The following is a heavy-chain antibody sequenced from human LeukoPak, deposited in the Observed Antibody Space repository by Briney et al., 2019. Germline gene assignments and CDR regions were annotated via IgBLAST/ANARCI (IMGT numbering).Heavy chain of an antibody. Sequence: PGRSLRLSCTASGFTFGDYAMSWFRQAPGKGLEWVGFIRSKAYGGTTEYAASVKGRFTISRDDSKSIAYLQMNSLKTEDTAVYYCTRDADMVRGVQPFDYWGQGTLVTVFS. CDR2: IRSKAYGGTT. CDR3: TRDADMVRGVQPFDY. CDR1: GFTFGDYA. V-gene: IGHV3-49*03. J-gene: IGHJ4*02. D-gene: IGHD3-10*01.